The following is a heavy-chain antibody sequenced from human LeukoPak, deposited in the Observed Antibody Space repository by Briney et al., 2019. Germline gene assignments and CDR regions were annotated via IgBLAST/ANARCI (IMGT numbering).Heavy chain of an antibody. J-gene: IGHJ5*02. CDR1: GGSFSGYY. D-gene: IGHD3-3*01. Sequence: PSQTLSLTCAGYGGSFSGYYWSWIRQPPGKGLEWIGEINHSGSTNYNPSLKSRVTISVDTSKNQFSLKLSSVTAADTAVYYCARGGYQDYDFWSVVKKNWFDPWGQGTLVTVSS. CDR3: ARGGYQDYDFWSVVKKNWFDP. CDR2: INHSGST. V-gene: IGHV4-34*01.